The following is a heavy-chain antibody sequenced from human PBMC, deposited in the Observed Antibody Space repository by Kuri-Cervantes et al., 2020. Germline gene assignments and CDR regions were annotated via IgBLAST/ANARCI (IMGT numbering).Heavy chain of an antibody. V-gene: IGHV3-7*03. CDR2: IKQDGSEK. J-gene: IGHJ4*02. CDR3: ARVDDWNGPDY. D-gene: IGHD1-1*01. Sequence: GGAVRLCCAASGFTFSSYWMSWVRQAPGKGLEWVANIKQDGSEKYYVDSVRGRFTISRDNAKNSLYLQMNSLRAEDTAVYYCARVDDWNGPDYWGQGTLVTVSS. CDR1: GFTFSSYW.